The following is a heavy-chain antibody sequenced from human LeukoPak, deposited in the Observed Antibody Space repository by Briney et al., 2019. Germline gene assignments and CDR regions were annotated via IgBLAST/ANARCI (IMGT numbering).Heavy chain of an antibody. D-gene: IGHD3-3*01. CDR2: INHSGST. Sequence: PSETLSLTCGVYGGSFSDYYWSWIRQPPGKGLEWIGEINHSGSTNYNPSLKSRVTISVDTSKNQFSLKLSSVTAADTAVYYCARRQVLRPIDYWGQGTLVTVSS. V-gene: IGHV4-34*01. CDR3: ARRQVLRPIDY. CDR1: GGSFSDYY. J-gene: IGHJ4*02.